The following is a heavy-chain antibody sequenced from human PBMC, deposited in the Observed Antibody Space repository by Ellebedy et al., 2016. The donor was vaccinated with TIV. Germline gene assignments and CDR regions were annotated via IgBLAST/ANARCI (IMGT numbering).Heavy chain of an antibody. J-gene: IGHJ4*02. Sequence: SETLSLTXTVSGGSISSYYWSWIRQPPGKGLEWIGYIYYSGSTNYNPSLKSRVTISVDTSKNQFSLKLSSVTAADTAVYYCAKDRGDYGDWNWGQGTLVTVSS. D-gene: IGHD4-17*01. CDR2: IYYSGST. V-gene: IGHV4-59*01. CDR3: AKDRGDYGDWN. CDR1: GGSISSYY.